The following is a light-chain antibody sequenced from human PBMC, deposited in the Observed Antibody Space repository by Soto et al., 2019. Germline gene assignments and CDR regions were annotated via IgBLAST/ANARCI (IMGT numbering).Light chain of an antibody. Sequence: EIVMTQSPATRSVSPGERATLSCRASQSVSTKVAWYQQKPGQAPRLLIYATSTRATGAPARFSGSGSGTEFTLTISNLQSEDFAVYYCQQYSNWPPITFGQGTRLEIK. CDR3: QQYSNWPPIT. CDR2: ATS. V-gene: IGKV3-15*01. CDR1: QSVSTK. J-gene: IGKJ5*01.